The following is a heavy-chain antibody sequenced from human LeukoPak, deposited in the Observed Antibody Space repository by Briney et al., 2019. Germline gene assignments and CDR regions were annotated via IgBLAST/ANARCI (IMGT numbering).Heavy chain of an antibody. J-gene: IGHJ4*02. CDR2: ISSSSSYI. Sequence: GGALRLSCAASGFTFSSYSMNWVRQAPGKGLEWGSSISSSSSYIYYADSVKGRFTISRDNAKNSLYLQMNSLRAEDTAVYYCASGIQLWLSDYWGQGTLVTVSS. CDR1: GFTFSSYS. D-gene: IGHD5-18*01. CDR3: ASGIQLWLSDY. V-gene: IGHV3-21*01.